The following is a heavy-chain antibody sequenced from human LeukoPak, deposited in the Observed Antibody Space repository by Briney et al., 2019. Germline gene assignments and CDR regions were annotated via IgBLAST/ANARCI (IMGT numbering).Heavy chain of an antibody. CDR1: GGSVSSSFYY. CDR3: ANAAGYSVDY. D-gene: IGHD2-15*01. V-gene: IGHV4-39*01. CDR2: MYFSGST. J-gene: IGHJ4*02. Sequence: PSETLSLTCTVSGGSVSSSFYYWGWIRQPPGKGLEWIGSMYFSGSTHYNPSLKSRVTISVDTSKNQFSLKLISVTAADTAVYYCANAAGYSVDYWGQGTLVTVSS.